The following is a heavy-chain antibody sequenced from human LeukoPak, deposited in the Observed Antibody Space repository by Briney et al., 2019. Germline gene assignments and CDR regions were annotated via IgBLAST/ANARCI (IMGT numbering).Heavy chain of an antibody. Sequence: GGSLRLSCAASGFTVSSNYMSWVRQAPGKGLEWVSVIYSGGSTHYADSVKGRFTISRDNSKNTLYLQMNSLRAEDTAVYYCARVRVTTSSYYFDYWGQGTLVTVSS. CDR1: GFTVSSNY. J-gene: IGHJ4*02. V-gene: IGHV3-53*01. CDR3: ARVRVTTSSYYFDY. D-gene: IGHD4-11*01. CDR2: IYSGGST.